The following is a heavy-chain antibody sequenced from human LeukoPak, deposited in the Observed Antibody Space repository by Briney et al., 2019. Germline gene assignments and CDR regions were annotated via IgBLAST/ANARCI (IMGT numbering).Heavy chain of an antibody. Sequence: SETLSLTCIVSGGSISSSNYYWGWIRQPPGRGLEWIGSIYYSGSTHYNPSLKSRLSISVDTSKNQISLRLSSVTAADTAVYYCARRPYYYDSSGYYYFDYWGQGTLVTVSS. CDR1: GGSISSSNYY. D-gene: IGHD3-22*01. J-gene: IGHJ4*02. CDR2: IYYSGST. CDR3: ARRPYYYDSSGYYYFDY. V-gene: IGHV4-39*01.